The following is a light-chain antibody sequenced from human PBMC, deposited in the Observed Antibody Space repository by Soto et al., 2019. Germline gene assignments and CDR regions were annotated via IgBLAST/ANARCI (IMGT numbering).Light chain of an antibody. J-gene: IGKJ4*01. CDR1: QSVSSSY. V-gene: IGKV3-20*01. CDR3: QQYCSSPLT. CDR2: GAS. Sequence: EIVLTQSPGTLSLSPGARATLSCRASQSVSSSYLAWYQQKPRQAPRLLIYGASSRATGTPDRFSGSGSGTDFTLTISRLEPEGVAVYYGQQYCSSPLTFGGGTKVEIK.